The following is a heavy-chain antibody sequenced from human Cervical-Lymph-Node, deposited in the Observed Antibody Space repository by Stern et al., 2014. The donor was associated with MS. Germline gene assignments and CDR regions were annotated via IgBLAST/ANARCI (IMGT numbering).Heavy chain of an antibody. V-gene: IGHV1-2*06. D-gene: IGHD4-11*01. Sequence: QVQLEESGAEVKKPGASVKVSCKASGYSFSVFYIHWVRQAPGQVPEWVGRINPDNGATKYAQKFQGRVTMTRDMSSTTAYMELNGLTSDDTAVYYCARDGSDYKTRLDPWGQGTLVTVSS. J-gene: IGHJ5*02. CDR3: ARDGSDYKTRLDP. CDR2: INPDNGAT. CDR1: GYSFSVFY.